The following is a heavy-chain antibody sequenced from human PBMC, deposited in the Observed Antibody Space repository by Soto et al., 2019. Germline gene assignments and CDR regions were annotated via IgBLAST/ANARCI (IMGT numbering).Heavy chain of an antibody. CDR3: VKDLLHLARVY. CDR2: MSPGGNSQ. V-gene: IGHV3-30-3*01. CDR1: GFNFNIHA. Sequence: PGGSLRLSCAAPGFNFNIHALHWIRQAPGEGLEWVAVMSPGGNSQYYADSVKGRFTISRDTSKSTLYLHLNSLRVEDTAVYYCVKDLLHLARVYWGQGTLVTVSS. J-gene: IGHJ4*02. D-gene: IGHD3-22*01.